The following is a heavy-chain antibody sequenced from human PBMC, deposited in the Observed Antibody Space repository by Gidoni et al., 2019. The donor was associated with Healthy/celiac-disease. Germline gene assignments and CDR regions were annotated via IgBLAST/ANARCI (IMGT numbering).Heavy chain of an antibody. Sequence: QVQLQESGPGLVKPSDTLSLTCAVSGYSISSSNWWGWIRQPPGKGLEWIGYIYYSGSTYYNPSLKSRVTMSVDTSKNQFSLKLSSVTAVDTAVYYCARTAGHYDYVWGSYRSRYFDLWGRGTLVTVSS. CDR2: IYYSGST. J-gene: IGHJ2*01. D-gene: IGHD3-16*02. CDR1: GYSISSSNW. CDR3: ARTAGHYDYVWGSYRSRYFDL. V-gene: IGHV4-28*01.